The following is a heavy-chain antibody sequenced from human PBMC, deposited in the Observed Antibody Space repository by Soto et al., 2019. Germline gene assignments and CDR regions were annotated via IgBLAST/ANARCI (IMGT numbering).Heavy chain of an antibody. CDR1: GFTFSSYW. D-gene: IGHD3-10*01. Sequence: GGSLRLSCAASGFTFSSYWMHWVRQAPGKGLVWVSRMNSDGSRTSYADSAKGRFTISRDNAKNTLYLQMNSLRAEDTAVYYCARERYYYGSGDYWGQGTLVTVSS. V-gene: IGHV3-74*01. CDR2: MNSDGSRT. J-gene: IGHJ4*02. CDR3: ARERYYYGSGDY.